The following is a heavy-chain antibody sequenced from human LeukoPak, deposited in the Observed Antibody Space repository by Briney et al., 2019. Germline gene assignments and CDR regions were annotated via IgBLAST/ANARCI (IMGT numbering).Heavy chain of an antibody. D-gene: IGHD3-22*01. J-gene: IGHJ4*02. V-gene: IGHV1-8*01. CDR2: MNPNWGYT. CDR1: GYTFTSLD. CDR3: ARSSPTYYFDSSGYYYGDY. Sequence: GASVKVSCKASGYTFTSLDINWVRQAPGQGLEWMGWMNPNWGYTGYAQKFQARVTMTRDTSISTAYMELSRLGSDDTAAYYCARSSPTYYFDSSGYYYGDYWGQGTLVTVSS.